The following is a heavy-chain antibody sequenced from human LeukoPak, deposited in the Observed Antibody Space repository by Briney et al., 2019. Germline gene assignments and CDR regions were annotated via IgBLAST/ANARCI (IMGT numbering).Heavy chain of an antibody. CDR2: IHSRGTT. V-gene: IGHV4-59*08. D-gene: IGHD3-10*01. CDR1: GGSFSGYY. J-gene: IGHJ4*02. Sequence: PSETLSLTCAVYGGSFSGYYWSWIRQPPGKGLEWIAHIHSRGTTTYSPSLRNRLTISIDSSNNHISLRLTSVTAADTAVYYCARHFDSSGSGTYPLDYWGQGTLVTVSS. CDR3: ARHFDSSGSGTYPLDY.